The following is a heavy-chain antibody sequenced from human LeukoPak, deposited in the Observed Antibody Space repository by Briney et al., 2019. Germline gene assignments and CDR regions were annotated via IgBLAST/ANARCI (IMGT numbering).Heavy chain of an antibody. CDR2: INPSGGSA. CDR3: ARDQEDSSGYYLPSY. V-gene: IGHV1-46*01. CDR1: GYTFTSYY. Sequence: ASVKVSCKASGYTFTSYYMHWVRQAPGQGLEWMGIINPSGGSASYAQKFQGRVTMTRDTSTSTVYMELSSLRSEDTAVYYCARDQEDSSGYYLPSYWGQGTLVTVSS. D-gene: IGHD3-22*01. J-gene: IGHJ4*02.